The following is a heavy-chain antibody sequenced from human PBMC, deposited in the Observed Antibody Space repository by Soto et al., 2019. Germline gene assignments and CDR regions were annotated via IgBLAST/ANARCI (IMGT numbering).Heavy chain of an antibody. V-gene: IGHV4-61*08. D-gene: IGHD5-18*01. CDR1: GGSTSSSGYY. Sequence: SETLSLTCIVSGGSTSSSGYYWSWIRQPPGKGLEWIGYIYYSGSTNYNPSLKSRVTISVDTSKNQFSLKLSSVTAADTAVYYCARVKAMVSPYFDYWGQGTLVTVSS. CDR3: ARVKAMVSPYFDY. CDR2: IYYSGST. J-gene: IGHJ4*02.